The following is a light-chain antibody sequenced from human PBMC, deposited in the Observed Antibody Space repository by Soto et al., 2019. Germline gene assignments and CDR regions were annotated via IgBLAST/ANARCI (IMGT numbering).Light chain of an antibody. J-gene: IGLJ3*02. CDR3: SSFTSSGTL. CDR1: SSDVGGYDY. V-gene: IGLV2-14*01. Sequence: QSALTQPATVSGSPEQPITISCTGTSSDVGGYDYVSWYQQHPGKVPKLIIYEVSIRASGVSNRFSASKSANTASLTISGLQPEDEADYYCSSFTSSGTLFGGGTKLTVL. CDR2: EVS.